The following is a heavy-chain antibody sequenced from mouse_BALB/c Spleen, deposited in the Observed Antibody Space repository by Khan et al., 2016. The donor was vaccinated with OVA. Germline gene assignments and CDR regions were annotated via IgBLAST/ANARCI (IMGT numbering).Heavy chain of an antibody. CDR2: ISYSGRT. V-gene: IGHV3-2*02. Sequence: EVQLQESGPGLVKPSQSLSLTCTVTGYSITSDYAWNWIRQFPGNKLEWMGYISYSGRTGYNPSLKSRISITRDTSKNQFFLQLNSVTTEDTATXYCARSVTITTVVATDFDYWGQGTTLTVSS. D-gene: IGHD1-1*01. CDR1: GYSITSDYA. CDR3: ARSVTITTVVATDFDY. J-gene: IGHJ2*01.